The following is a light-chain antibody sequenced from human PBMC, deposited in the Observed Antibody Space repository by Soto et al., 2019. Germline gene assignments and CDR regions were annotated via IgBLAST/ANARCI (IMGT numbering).Light chain of an antibody. J-gene: IGLJ1*01. Sequence: QSALTQPASVSGSPGQSITISCTGTSSDVGGYNYVSWYQQHPGKAPKLMIYDVSNRPSGVSNRFSGSKSGNTASLTISGLQAEDEADYYCSSYTISSTILYVFGTGTKLTVL. V-gene: IGLV2-14*01. CDR3: SSYTISSTILYV. CDR1: SSDVGGYNY. CDR2: DVS.